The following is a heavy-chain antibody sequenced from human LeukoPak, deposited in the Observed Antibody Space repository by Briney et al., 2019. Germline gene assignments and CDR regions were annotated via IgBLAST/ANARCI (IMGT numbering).Heavy chain of an antibody. CDR3: ARGDFWSGDYTDAFGV. CDR2: IKPDGSEQ. V-gene: IGHV3-7*04. Sequence: PGGSLRLSCAASGFTFNNYWMSWVRQAPGKGLEWVANIKPDGSEQYCVDSVKGRFSISRDNVRNALYLQMNSLRVGDTALYYCARGDFWSGDYTDAFGVWGQGTMVTVSS. CDR1: GFTFNNYW. D-gene: IGHD3-3*01. J-gene: IGHJ3*01.